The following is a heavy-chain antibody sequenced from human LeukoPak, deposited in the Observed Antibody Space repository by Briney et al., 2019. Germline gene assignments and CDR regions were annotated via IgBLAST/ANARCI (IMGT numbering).Heavy chain of an antibody. V-gene: IGHV3-53*01. Sequence: PGGSLRLSCAASGFTVSSNFMSWVRQAPGKGLEWVSVIYSGGTTYYADSVRGRFTISRDNSKNTLHLQMNSLRAEDTAVYYCARDGYGYNYMDVWGKGTTVAVSS. D-gene: IGHD1-1*01. CDR2: IYSGGTT. CDR3: ARDGYGYNYMDV. J-gene: IGHJ6*03. CDR1: GFTVSSNF.